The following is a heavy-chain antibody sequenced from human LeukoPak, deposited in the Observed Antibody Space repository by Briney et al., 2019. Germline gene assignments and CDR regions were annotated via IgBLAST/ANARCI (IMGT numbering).Heavy chain of an antibody. Sequence: PSQTLSLTCTVSGGSISSGDYYWNWIRQPPGKGLEWIGNIYHRGSRFYNPSLKSRLTILLDTSKNQFSLNLSSVTAADTAVYYCARDGGGPWGQGTLVTVSS. CDR1: GGSISSGDYY. CDR3: ARDGGGP. V-gene: IGHV4-30-4*01. J-gene: IGHJ5*02. D-gene: IGHD3-16*01. CDR2: IYHRGSR.